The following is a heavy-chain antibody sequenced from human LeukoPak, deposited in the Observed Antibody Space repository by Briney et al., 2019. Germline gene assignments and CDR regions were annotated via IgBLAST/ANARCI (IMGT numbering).Heavy chain of an antibody. CDR1: GYTFTSYG. J-gene: IGHJ3*02. V-gene: IGHV1-18*01. D-gene: IGHD4-11*01. CDR3: ARYSRDAFDI. Sequence: ASVKVSCKASGYTFTSYGISWVRQAPGQGLEWMGWISAYNGNTNYAQKFQGRVTITADESTSTAYMELSSLRSEDTAVYYCARYSRDAFDIWGQGTMVTVSS. CDR2: ISAYNGNT.